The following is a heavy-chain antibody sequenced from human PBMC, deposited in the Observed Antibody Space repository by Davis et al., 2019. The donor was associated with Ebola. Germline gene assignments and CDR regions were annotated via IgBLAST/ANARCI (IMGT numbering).Heavy chain of an antibody. Sequence: GESLKISCAASGFTFRTYDLHWVRQTTGKGLEWVSVIGTEGDTYYRGSVTGRFTISRENARNSLYLQINILTAGDTAVYYCARAQFGDVVLDYWGQGTLVTVSS. CDR3: ARAQFGDVVLDY. V-gene: IGHV3-13*01. CDR2: IGTEGDT. J-gene: IGHJ4*02. D-gene: IGHD4-17*01. CDR1: GFTFRTYD.